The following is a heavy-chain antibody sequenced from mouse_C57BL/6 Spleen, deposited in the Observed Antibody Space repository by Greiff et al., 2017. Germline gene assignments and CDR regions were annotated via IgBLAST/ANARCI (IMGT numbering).Heavy chain of an antibody. V-gene: IGHV6-6*01. Sequence: EVQLQESGGGLVQPGGSMKLSCAASGFTFTDAWMDWVRQPPEKGLEWVAEIRNKANNHATYYAESVKGRFTISRDASKSSVYLQMNSLRAEDAGIYYGTLPGREFAYWGQGTLVTVSA. J-gene: IGHJ3*01. CDR3: TLPGREFAY. CDR2: IRNKANNHAT. CDR1: GFTFTDAW.